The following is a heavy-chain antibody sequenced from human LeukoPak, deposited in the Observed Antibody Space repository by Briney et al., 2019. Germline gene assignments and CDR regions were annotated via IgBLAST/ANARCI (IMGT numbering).Heavy chain of an antibody. J-gene: IGHJ4*02. Sequence: SPKPSVDTSTEYYIHSVTEAPGKGLECMGRVDPEVGVTTYAEKFQGRVTITADTSTDTAYMELSSLRSEDTAVYYCATGEDMTTSFDYWGEGTLVSVSS. D-gene: IGHD3-16*01. CDR2: VDPEVGVT. CDR3: ATGEDMTTSFDY. V-gene: IGHV1-69-2*01. CDR1: VDTSTEYY.